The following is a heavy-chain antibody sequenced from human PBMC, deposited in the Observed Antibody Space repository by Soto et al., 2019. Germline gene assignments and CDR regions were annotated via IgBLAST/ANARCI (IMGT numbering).Heavy chain of an antibody. D-gene: IGHD2-21*02. J-gene: IGHJ6*02. CDR2: INPSLGTT. CDR1: GFTFTSYY. V-gene: IGHV1-46*01. CDR3: ARVMLTTVVTSKGLDV. Sequence: GASVKVSCKASGFTFTSYYMNWVRQAPGQGLEWLGMINPSLGTTTYAQKVQGRLTLTSDTSTSTAYMELGGLTSEDTAVYYCARVMLTTVVTSKGLDVWGQATSVTDSS.